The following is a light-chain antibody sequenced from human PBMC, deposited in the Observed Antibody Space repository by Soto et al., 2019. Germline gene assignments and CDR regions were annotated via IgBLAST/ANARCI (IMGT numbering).Light chain of an antibody. CDR1: QSVSSY. CDR2: AAS. Sequence: DIVLQQSPATLSLSPRERATLFCRSSQSVSSYLAWYQQKPGQAPRLLIYAASTTATGIPSRFSGSGSGTDFTLTISSLQPEDIATYYCQESYRTPVGQGTKV. J-gene: IGKJ1*01. V-gene: IGKV3-11*01. CDR3: QESYRTP.